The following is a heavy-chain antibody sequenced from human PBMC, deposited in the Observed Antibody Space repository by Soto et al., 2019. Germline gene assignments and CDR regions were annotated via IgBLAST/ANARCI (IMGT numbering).Heavy chain of an antibody. CDR2: ISSSGSTI. J-gene: IGHJ4*02. D-gene: IGHD6-19*01. CDR3: ARDFTSSGGVY. CDR1: GFTFSSYE. V-gene: IGHV3-48*03. Sequence: PGGSLRLSCAASGFTFSSYEMNWVRQAPGKGLEWVSYISSSGSTIYYADSVKGRFTISRDNAKNSLYLQMSSLRAEDTAVYYCARDFTSSGGVYWGQGTQVTVSS.